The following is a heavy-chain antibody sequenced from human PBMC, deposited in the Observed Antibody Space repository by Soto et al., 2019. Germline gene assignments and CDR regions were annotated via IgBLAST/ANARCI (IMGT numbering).Heavy chain of an antibody. J-gene: IGHJ5*02. CDR3: ARVAPDYVWGSYRLNWFDP. D-gene: IGHD3-16*02. CDR2: ISAYNGNT. CDR1: GYTFTSYG. V-gene: IGHV1-18*04. Sequence: VQLLQSGAEVKKPGASVKVSCKASGYTFTSYGISWVRQAPGQGREWMGWISAYNGNTNYAQKLQGRVTMTTETSTSTAYMERRSLGSDDTDVYYCARVAPDYVWGSYRLNWFDPWGQGTLVTVSS.